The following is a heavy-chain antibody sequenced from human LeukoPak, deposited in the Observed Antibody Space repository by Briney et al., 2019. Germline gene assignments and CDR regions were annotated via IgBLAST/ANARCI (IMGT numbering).Heavy chain of an antibody. CDR3: ARDHWYTDIVVVPAAMNWFDP. J-gene: IGHJ5*02. V-gene: IGHV4-39*07. Sequence: SETLSLTCTVSGGSISSSSYYWGWIRQPPGKGLEWIGSIYYSGSTYYNPSLKSRVTISVDTSKNQFSLKLSSVTAADTAVYYCARDHWYTDIVVVPAAMNWFDPWGQGTLVTVSS. D-gene: IGHD2-2*01. CDR1: GGSISSSSYY. CDR2: IYYSGST.